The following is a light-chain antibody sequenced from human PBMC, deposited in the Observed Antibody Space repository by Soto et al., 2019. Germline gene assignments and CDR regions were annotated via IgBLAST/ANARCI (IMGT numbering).Light chain of an antibody. CDR2: DNN. CDR3: GTWDSSLSAPQV. Sequence: QSVLTQPPSVSAAPGQKVTISCSGSSSNIGNNYVSWYQQLPGTAPKLLIYDNNKRPSGIPDRFSGSKSGTSATLGITGLQTGDEADYYYGTWDSSLSAPQVFGTGTKVTVL. V-gene: IGLV1-51*01. CDR1: SSNIGNNY. J-gene: IGLJ1*01.